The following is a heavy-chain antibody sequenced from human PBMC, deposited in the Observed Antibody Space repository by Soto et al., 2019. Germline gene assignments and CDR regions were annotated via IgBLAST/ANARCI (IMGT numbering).Heavy chain of an antibody. CDR2: ITWDAGSA. J-gene: IGHJ4*02. CDR1: GFTFDDHT. Sequence: EVQLVVSGGLVVRPGGSLRLSCGGSGFTFDDHTMHWVRQAPGKGLEWVSLITWDAGSAFYADSVRGRFTISRDNSKNSLYLQMNSLRTEDSALYYCAKEKDRIFDYWGRGTPVTVSS. CDR3: AKEKDRIFDY. V-gene: IGHV3-43*01.